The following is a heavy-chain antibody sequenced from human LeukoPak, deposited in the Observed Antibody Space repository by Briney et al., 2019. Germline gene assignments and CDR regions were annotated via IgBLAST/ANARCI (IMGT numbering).Heavy chain of an antibody. CDR3: ARDPEYCTNGVCYIEGY. V-gene: IGHV1-2*06. CDR1: GYTFTGYY. Sequence: ASVKVSCKASGYTFTGYYMHWVRQAPGQELEWMGRINPNSGGTNYAQKFQGRVTMTRDTSISTAYMELSRLRSDDTAVYYCARDPEYCTNGVCYIEGYWGQGTLVTVSS. D-gene: IGHD2-8*01. J-gene: IGHJ4*02. CDR2: INPNSGGT.